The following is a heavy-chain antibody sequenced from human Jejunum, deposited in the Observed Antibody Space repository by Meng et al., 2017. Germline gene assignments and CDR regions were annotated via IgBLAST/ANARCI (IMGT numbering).Heavy chain of an antibody. J-gene: IGHJ5*02. CDR3: ARVKLSYCSRTSCYVFDP. V-gene: IGHV4-31*03. D-gene: IGHD2-2*01. CDR2: LFYTGST. Sequence: SETLSLTCTISGDSISSDTYYWSWSRQHPGRGLEWIGYLFYTGSTYYSPSLKSRVTMSVDTSKTQFSLQLSSVTAADTAVYYCARVKLSYCSRTSCYVFDPWGQGTLVTVYS. CDR1: GDSISSDTYY.